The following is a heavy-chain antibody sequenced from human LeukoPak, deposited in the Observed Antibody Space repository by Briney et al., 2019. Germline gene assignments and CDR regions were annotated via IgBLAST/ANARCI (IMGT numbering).Heavy chain of an antibody. CDR2: ISSDGSNT. CDR1: RFTFSSYS. Sequence: PGVSLRLSCAASRFTFSSYSMLWVPQAPGKGLVWVSRISSDGSNTNYADSVKGRFTIPRDNAKNTLCLQVNSLRAEDTALYYCARQNRDFDYWGQGTLVTVSS. V-gene: IGHV3-74*01. J-gene: IGHJ4*02. CDR3: ARQNRDFDY. D-gene: IGHD1-14*01.